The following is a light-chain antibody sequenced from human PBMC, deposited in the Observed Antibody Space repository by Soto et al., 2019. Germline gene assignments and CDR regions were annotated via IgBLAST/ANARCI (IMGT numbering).Light chain of an antibody. CDR1: NIGGKS. J-gene: IGLJ2*01. CDR3: QVWDPYSDHAI. CDR2: DDR. V-gene: IGLV3-21*02. Sequence: SYELTQAPSVSVAPGQTATITCGGDNIGGKSVHWYQQKPGQAPILVVDDDRDRPSGIPERFSGSSSGNTATLTISRVEAGDEADYWCQVWDPYSDHAIFGGGTKLTVL.